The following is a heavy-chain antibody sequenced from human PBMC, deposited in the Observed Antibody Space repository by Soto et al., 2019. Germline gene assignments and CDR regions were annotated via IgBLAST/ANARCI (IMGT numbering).Heavy chain of an antibody. J-gene: IGHJ4*02. V-gene: IGHV4-39*01. CDR1: GGSISSSSYY. Sequence: SETLSLTCTVSGGSISSSSYYWGWIRQPPGKGLEWIGSIYYSGSTYYNPSLKSRVTISVDTSKNQFSLKLSSVTAADTAIYYCAKVSSSWYAGFFDLWGQGTLVTVSS. D-gene: IGHD6-13*01. CDR2: IYYSGST. CDR3: AKVSSSWYAGFFDL.